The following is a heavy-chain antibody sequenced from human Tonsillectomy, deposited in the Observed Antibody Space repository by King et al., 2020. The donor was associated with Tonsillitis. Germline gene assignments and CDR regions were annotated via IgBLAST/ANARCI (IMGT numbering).Heavy chain of an antibody. Sequence: VQLVESGGGVVQPGRSLRLSCAASGFTFSSYGMHWVRQAPGKGLEWVAVISYDGSNKYYADSVKGRFTISRDNSKNTLYLQMNSLRAEDTAMYYCAKDSSSHFDYWGQGTLVTVSS. J-gene: IGHJ4*02. D-gene: IGHD2-2*01. CDR2: ISYDGSNK. CDR3: AKDSSSHFDY. CDR1: GFTFSSYG. V-gene: IGHV3-30*18.